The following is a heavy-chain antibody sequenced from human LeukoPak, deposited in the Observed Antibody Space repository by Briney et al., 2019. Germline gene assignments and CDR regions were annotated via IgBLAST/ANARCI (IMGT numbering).Heavy chain of an antibody. CDR1: GFTFSSYS. CDR2: ISSSSNHI. CDR3: AREARVGAMEMDY. J-gene: IGHJ4*02. Sequence: GGSLRLSCVASGFTFSSYSMNWVRQAPGKGLEWVSSISSSSNHIYYADSVKGRFTISRDNAKNSLYLQMNSLRAEDTALYYCAREARVGAMEMDYWGQGTLVTVSS. D-gene: IGHD1-26*01. V-gene: IGHV3-21*04.